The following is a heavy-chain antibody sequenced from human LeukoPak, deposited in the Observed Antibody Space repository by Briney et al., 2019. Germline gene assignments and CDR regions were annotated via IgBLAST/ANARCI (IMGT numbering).Heavy chain of an antibody. CDR1: GGSISSRTYY. CDR3: ARLAGCSSTRCHDY. J-gene: IGHJ4*02. Sequence: SETLSLTCTVSGGSISSRTYYWGWIPQPPGKGLEWMGSSYYSGRTYYNPSLKSRVTISVDTSKNQFSLKLRSVTAADTAVYYCARLAGCSSTRCHDYWGQGTLVTVSS. CDR2: SYYSGRT. D-gene: IGHD2-2*01. V-gene: IGHV4-39*01.